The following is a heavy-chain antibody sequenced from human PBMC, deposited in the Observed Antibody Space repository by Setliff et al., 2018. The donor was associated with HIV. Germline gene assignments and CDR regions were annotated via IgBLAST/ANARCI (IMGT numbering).Heavy chain of an antibody. CDR3: ARGDHRIIAAAGSGWFDP. J-gene: IGHJ5*02. CDR2: IPYSGTT. V-gene: IGHV4-39*01. D-gene: IGHD6-13*01. Sequence: LSLTCSVSGGSISTRSPYYWGWIRQPPGKGLEWIGSIPYSGTTYYNPSLKSRVTISVDTSNNQFFLKPTSVTAADTAAYYCARGDHRIIAAAGSGWFDPWGQGTLVTVSS. CDR1: GGSISTRSPYY.